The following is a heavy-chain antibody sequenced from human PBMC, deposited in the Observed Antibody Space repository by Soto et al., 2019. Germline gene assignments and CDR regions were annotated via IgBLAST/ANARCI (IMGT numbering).Heavy chain of an antibody. J-gene: IGHJ6*03. CDR3: ARGTRLAYYHYMDV. CDR1: GASFSGYH. D-gene: IGHD6-19*01. CDR2: INHSGKT. Sequence: SETLSLTCGVYGASFSGYHWNWIRQPPGKGLEWIGEINHSGKTNYNPSLKSRVTMSVDTSKSQFSLKLSSVTAADTAMYFCARGTRLAYYHYMDVWGKGTSVTVSS. V-gene: IGHV4-34*01.